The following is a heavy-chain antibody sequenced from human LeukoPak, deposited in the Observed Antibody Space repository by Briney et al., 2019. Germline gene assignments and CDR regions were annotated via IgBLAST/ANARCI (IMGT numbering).Heavy chain of an antibody. J-gene: IGHJ4*02. CDR1: GGSISNNSYY. CDR2: IYYSGST. Sequence: SETLSLTCTVSGGSISNNSYYWGWIRQPPGKGLEWIGSIYYSGSTYYNPSLKSRITISVDTSKNQFSLKLSSVTAADTAVYYCAVYYDSSGQRAEHYWGQGTLVTVSS. V-gene: IGHV4-39*01. CDR3: AVYYDSSGQRAEHY. D-gene: IGHD3-22*01.